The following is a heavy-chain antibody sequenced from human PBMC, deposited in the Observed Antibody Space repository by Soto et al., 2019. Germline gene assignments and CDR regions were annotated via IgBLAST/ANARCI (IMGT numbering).Heavy chain of an antibody. CDR1: GFAFDDYV. D-gene: IGHD6-13*01. Sequence: GGSLRLSCAASGFAFDDYVMHWVRQPPGRGLEWVSGITWNGGTIRYVDSVKGRFTISRDNAENSLYLQMNSLRPEDTAVYYCAKGGSAALIAPSGRDNWFDPWGQGTQV. V-gene: IGHV3-9*01. J-gene: IGHJ5*02. CDR3: AKGGSAALIAPSGRDNWFDP. CDR2: ITWNGGTI.